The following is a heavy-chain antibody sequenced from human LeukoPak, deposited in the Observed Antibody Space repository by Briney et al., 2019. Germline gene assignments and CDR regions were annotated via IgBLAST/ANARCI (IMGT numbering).Heavy chain of an antibody. CDR3: ARGESSRWSSPVSTTHFYSTMDV. V-gene: IGHV1-69*13. D-gene: IGHD6-13*01. Sequence: SVKVSCKASGGTFSSYAISWVRQAPGQGLEWMGGIIPIFGTANFAQKFQGRVTITADESTSTAYMELSSLRSEDTAVYYCARGESSRWSSPVSTTHFYSTMDVWGQGTTVTVSS. CDR1: GGTFSSYA. CDR2: IIPIFGTA. J-gene: IGHJ6*02.